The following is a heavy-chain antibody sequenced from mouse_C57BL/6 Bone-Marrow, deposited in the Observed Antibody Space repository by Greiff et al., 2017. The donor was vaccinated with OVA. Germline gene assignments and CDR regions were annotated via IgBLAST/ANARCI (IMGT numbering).Heavy chain of an antibody. D-gene: IGHD1-1*01. Sequence: EVKLMESGEGLVKPGGSLKLSCAASGFTFSCYAMSWVRQTPEKRLEWVAYISSGGDYIYYADTVKGRFTISRDNARNTLYLQMSSLKSEDTAMYYCTRAYYYGSSFLDYWGQGTTLTVSS. CDR1: GFTFSCYA. CDR2: ISSGGDYI. J-gene: IGHJ2*01. V-gene: IGHV5-9-1*02. CDR3: TRAYYYGSSFLDY.